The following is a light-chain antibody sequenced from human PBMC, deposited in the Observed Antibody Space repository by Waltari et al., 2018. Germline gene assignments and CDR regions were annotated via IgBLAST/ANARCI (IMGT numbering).Light chain of an antibody. CDR3: ATWGDSLNGRV. J-gene: IGLJ3*02. CDR1: SSNIGSNT. CDR2: SNN. V-gene: IGLV1-44*01. Sequence: QSVLTQPPSASGTPGQRVTISCSGSSSNIGSNTVNWYQQLSGTAPKLLIYSNNPRPSGVPDRFSGSKSGTSASLAISGLQSEDEADYYCATWGDSLNGRVFGGGTKLTVL.